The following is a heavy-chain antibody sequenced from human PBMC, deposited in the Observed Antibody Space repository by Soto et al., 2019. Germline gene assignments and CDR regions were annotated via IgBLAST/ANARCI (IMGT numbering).Heavy chain of an antibody. D-gene: IGHD4-17*01. CDR3: ARLKTNYGMDV. CDR1: GGSFSGYY. J-gene: IGHJ6*02. CDR2: INHSGST. V-gene: IGHV4-34*01. Sequence: QVQLQQWGAGLLKPSETLSLTCAVYGGSFSGYYWNWIRQPPGKGLEWIGEINHSGSTNYNPSLTSRVTVSVDTSKNQFSLTLSSVTAADTAVYYCARLKTNYGMDVWGQGTTVTVSS.